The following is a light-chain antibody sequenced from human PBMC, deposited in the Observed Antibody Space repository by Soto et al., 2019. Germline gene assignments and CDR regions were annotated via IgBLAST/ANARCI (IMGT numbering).Light chain of an antibody. Sequence: DIQIPQSPSTLSASVGDRVTITCRASQSIGRFLAWYQHQSGKAPKLLIYDASTLESGVPSRFSGTGSGTEFTFSITSLQPEDFGTYYCQQCYMGWTFGQGTTGDIK. J-gene: IGKJ1*01. V-gene: IGKV1-5*01. CDR1: QSIGRF. CDR3: QQCYMGWT. CDR2: DAS.